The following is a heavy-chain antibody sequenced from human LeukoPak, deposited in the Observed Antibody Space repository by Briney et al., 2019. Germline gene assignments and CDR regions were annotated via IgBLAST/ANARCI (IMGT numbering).Heavy chain of an antibody. CDR2: INPNRGAT. V-gene: IGHV1-2*02. CDR3: ARGTGFLGPNWFDP. D-gene: IGHD3-3*01. Sequence: ASVKVSFTASGFTFTAYYIHWVRQAPGQGLEWMGWINPNRGATNYAQNFQGRVTMTRDTSTRTAYMELNILRSDDTAVYYCARGTGFLGPNWFDPWGQGTLVTVSS. CDR1: GFTFTAYY. J-gene: IGHJ5*01.